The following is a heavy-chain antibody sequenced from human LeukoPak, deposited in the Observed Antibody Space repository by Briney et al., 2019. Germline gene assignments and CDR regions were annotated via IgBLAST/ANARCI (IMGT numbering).Heavy chain of an antibody. D-gene: IGHD4-11*01. CDR2: IIPILGIA. CDR3: ARDIDYSNSY. Sequence: GASVKVSCKASEGNFSSYAISWVRQAPGQGLEWMGRIIPILGIANYAQKFQGRVTITADKSTSTAYMELSSLRSEDTAVYYCARDIDYSNSYWGQGTLVTVSS. V-gene: IGHV1-69*04. J-gene: IGHJ4*02. CDR1: EGNFSSYA.